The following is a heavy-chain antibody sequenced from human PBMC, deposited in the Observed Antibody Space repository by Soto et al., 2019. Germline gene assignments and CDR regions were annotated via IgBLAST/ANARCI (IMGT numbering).Heavy chain of an antibody. CDR2: ISHDGGRN. D-gene: IGHD1-26*01. CDR1: GFAFGTSP. CDR3: ARGGATGIN. Sequence: QVQLVESGGGVVQPEKSLMLSCAASGFAFGTSPLHWVRQAPGKGLQWLGVISHDGGRNNLADSVKGRFTIFRDNSNNTVYLKMNSLRAEDTAMYYCARGGATGINWGQGTMVTFSS. V-gene: IGHV3-30*04. J-gene: IGHJ4*02.